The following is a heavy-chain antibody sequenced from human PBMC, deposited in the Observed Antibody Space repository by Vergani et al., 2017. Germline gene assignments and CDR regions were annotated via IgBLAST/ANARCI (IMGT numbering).Heavy chain of an antibody. V-gene: IGHV4-39*07. J-gene: IGHJ3*02. D-gene: IGHD3-3*01. Sequence: QLQLQESGPGLVKPSETLSLTCTVSGGSISSSSYYWGWIRQPPGKGLEWIGSIYYSGSTYSNPSLKSRVTISVDTSKNQFSLKLSSVTAADTAVYYCARGDLDAFDIWGQGTMVTVSS. CDR2: IYYSGST. CDR3: ARGDLDAFDI. CDR1: GGSISSSSYY.